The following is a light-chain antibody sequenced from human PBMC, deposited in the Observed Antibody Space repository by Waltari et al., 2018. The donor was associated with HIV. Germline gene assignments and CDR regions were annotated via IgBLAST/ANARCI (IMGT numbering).Light chain of an antibody. CDR1: NSDVGFRDF. V-gene: IGLV2-11*01. CDR3: CSYSTTYTWV. J-gene: IGLJ3*02. CDR2: GVT. Sequence: QSALTQPRSVSGSPGQSVTISCSGTNSDVGFRDFVSWYQQHPGKAPKLVIFGVTKRPSGVPARFSGSKSDNTASLTISGLQAEDEGDFYCCSYSTTYTWVFGGGTKLTVL.